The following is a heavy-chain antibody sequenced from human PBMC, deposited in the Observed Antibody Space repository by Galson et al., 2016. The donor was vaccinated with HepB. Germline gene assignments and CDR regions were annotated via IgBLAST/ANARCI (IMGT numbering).Heavy chain of an antibody. CDR2: INTDETNT. V-gene: IGHV3-74*01. J-gene: IGHJ4*02. D-gene: IGHD4-11*01. CDR3: ARDQSESGPTTVDY. Sequence: SLRLSCAASGFSFRTWWMHWVRQAPGKGLEWVSRINTDETNTKYADSVKGRFTVSRDNAKNVLYLQMSSLTAEDTAVYYCARDQSESGPTTVDYWGQGTLVTVS. CDR1: GFSFRTWW.